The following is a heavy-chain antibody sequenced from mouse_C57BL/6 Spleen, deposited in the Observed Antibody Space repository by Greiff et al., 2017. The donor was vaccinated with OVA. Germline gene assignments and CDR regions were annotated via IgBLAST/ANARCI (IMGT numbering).Heavy chain of an antibody. Sequence: QVQLKQPGAELVMPGASVKLSCKASGYTFTSYWMHWVKQRPGQGLEWIGEIDPSDSYTNYNQKFKGKSTLAVDKSSSTAYMQLSSLTSEDSAVYYGARGVRYGAMDYWGQGTSVTVSS. V-gene: IGHV1-69*01. J-gene: IGHJ4*01. CDR2: IDPSDSYT. D-gene: IGHD1-1*01. CDR3: ARGVRYGAMDY. CDR1: GYTFTSYW.